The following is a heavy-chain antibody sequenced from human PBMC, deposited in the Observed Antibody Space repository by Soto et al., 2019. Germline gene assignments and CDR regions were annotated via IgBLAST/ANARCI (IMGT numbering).Heavy chain of an antibody. CDR3: ARDWRWQYGMDV. D-gene: IGHD2-15*01. CDR2: IYYSGST. J-gene: IGHJ6*02. Sequence: SETLSLTCTVSGGSISSGDYYWSWIRQPPGKGLEWIGYIYYSGSTYYNPSLKSRVTISVDTSKNQFSLKLSSVTAADTAVYYCARDWRWQYGMDVWGQGTTVTVSS. V-gene: IGHV4-30-4*01. CDR1: GGSISSGDYY.